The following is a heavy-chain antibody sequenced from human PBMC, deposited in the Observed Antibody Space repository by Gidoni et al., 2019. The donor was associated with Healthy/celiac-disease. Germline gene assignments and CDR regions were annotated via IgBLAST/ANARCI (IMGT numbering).Heavy chain of an antibody. V-gene: IGHV1-2*06. J-gene: IGHJ4*02. CDR1: GYTFTGYY. CDR2: INPNSGGT. D-gene: IGHD4-17*01. Sequence: QVQLVQSGAEVKKPGASVQVSCKASGYTFTGYYMHWVRQAPGQGLEWMGRINPNSGGTNYAQKFQGRVTMTRDTSISTAYMELSRLRSDDTAVYYCARDHWGYDYGDYFDYWGQGTLVTVSS. CDR3: ARDHWGYDYGDYFDY.